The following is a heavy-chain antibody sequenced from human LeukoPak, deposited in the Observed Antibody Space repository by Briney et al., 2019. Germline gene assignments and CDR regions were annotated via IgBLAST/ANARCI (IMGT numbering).Heavy chain of an antibody. CDR2: IYDT. D-gene: IGHD6-19*01. J-gene: IGHJ6*03. CDR1: GYSFSNYW. CDR3: ARHGVAGRAYYYYYMDV. V-gene: IGHV5-51*01. Sequence: LGESLKTSCEGSGYSFSNYWIDWVRQMPGKGLEWMGMIYDTRYSPSFQGQVTFSADKSINTAYLQWSSLKASDTAMYYCARHGVAGRAYYYYYMDVWGKGTTVTVSS.